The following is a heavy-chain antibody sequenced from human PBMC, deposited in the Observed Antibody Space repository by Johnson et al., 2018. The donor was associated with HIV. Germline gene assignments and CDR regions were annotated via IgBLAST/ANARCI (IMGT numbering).Heavy chain of an antibody. CDR1: GFTFSNFA. J-gene: IGHJ3*01. CDR3: ARGGLGYQNVHDPFDV. Sequence: VQLVESGGELVQPGGSLRLSCAASGFTFSNFAMNWVRQAPGKGLEWVSVISGSGVSTYYADSVKGRFTISRDNSKNTLYLQMNSLRAEDTALYYCARGGLGYQNVHDPFDVWGQGTMVTVSS. V-gene: IGHV3-23*04. CDR2: ISGSGVST. D-gene: IGHD3-16*02.